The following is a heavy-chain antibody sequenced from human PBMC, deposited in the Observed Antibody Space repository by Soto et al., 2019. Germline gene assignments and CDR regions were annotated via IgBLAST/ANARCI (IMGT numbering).Heavy chain of an antibody. D-gene: IGHD5-18*01. J-gene: IGHJ6*02. Sequence: QVQLVQSGAEVKKPGSSVKVSCKASGGTFSSYTISWVRQAPGQGLEWMGRIIPILGIANYAQKFQGRVTITADKSTRTAYMELSSLRSEDTVVYYCARVPIYSYGEYYYYGMDLWGQGTTVTVSS. CDR3: ARVPIYSYGEYYYYGMDL. V-gene: IGHV1-69*02. CDR1: GGTFSSYT. CDR2: IIPILGIA.